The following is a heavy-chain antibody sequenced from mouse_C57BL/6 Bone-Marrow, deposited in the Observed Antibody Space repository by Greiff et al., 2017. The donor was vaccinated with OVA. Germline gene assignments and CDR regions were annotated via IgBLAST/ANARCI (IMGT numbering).Heavy chain of an antibody. J-gene: IGHJ1*03. CDR1: GYSFTDSN. CDR3: ARSYYGCYWYFDV. D-gene: IGHD2-9*01. Sequence: EVQLQQSGPELVKPGASVKISCKASGYSFTDSNMNWVQQINGKSLEWIGVINPNYGTTSYNQKFKGKATLTVDQSSSTAYMQLNSLTSEDSAVYYCARSYYGCYWYFDVWGTGTTVTVSS. V-gene: IGHV1-39*01. CDR2: INPNYGTT.